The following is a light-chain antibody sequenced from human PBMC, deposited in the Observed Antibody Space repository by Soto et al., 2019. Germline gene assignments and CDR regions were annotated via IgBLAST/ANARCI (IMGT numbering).Light chain of an antibody. CDR2: DAS. V-gene: IGKV1-33*01. Sequence: DIQMTQSPSSLSASVGDKVTITCQASQDINNYLNWYQQKPGKAPKLLIYDASHLETGVPSRFSGSGSGTYFTFAISSLQPEDMATYYWQQSDNLPLTFGGGTKVQI. J-gene: IGKJ4*01. CDR3: QQSDNLPLT. CDR1: QDINNY.